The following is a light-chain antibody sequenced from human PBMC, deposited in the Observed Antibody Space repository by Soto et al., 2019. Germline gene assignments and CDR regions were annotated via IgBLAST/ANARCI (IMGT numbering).Light chain of an antibody. CDR3: QQYTNSPEWT. J-gene: IGKJ1*01. CDR2: GAS. CDR1: QSVSSTY. V-gene: IGKV3-20*01. Sequence: EIVLTQSPGTLSLSPGERATLSCRASQSVSSTYSAWYQQKPGQAPRLLIYGASSRAAGIPDRFSGSGSGTDVTLTISRLEPEDFAVYYCQQYTNSPEWTFGQGTKVEIK.